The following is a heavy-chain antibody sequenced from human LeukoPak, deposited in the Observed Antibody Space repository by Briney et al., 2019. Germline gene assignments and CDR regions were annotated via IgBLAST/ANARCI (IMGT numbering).Heavy chain of an antibody. CDR1: GFTFSSYA. CDR3: ARDQQVVLFYTPKYYMDV. J-gene: IGHJ6*03. Sequence: PGGSLRLSCAASGFTFSSYAMHWVRQAPGKGLEWVAVISYDGSNKYYADSVKGRFTISRDNSKNTLYLQMNSLRAEDTAVYYCARDQQVVLFYTPKYYMDVWGKGTTVTVSS. D-gene: IGHD2-15*01. V-gene: IGHV3-30*04. CDR2: ISYDGSNK.